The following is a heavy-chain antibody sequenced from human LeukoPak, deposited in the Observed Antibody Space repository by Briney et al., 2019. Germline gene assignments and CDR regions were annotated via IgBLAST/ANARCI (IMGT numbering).Heavy chain of an antibody. J-gene: IGHJ4*02. CDR1: GVTLSSYA. Sequence: GGSLRLSCAASGVTLSSYAMSWVRQAPGKGLEWVSVIYSGGSTYYADSVKGRFTISRDNSKNTLYLQMNSLRAEDTAVYYCARESLAYCGGDCYSDYFDYWGQGTLVTVSS. D-gene: IGHD2-21*02. CDR2: IYSGGST. V-gene: IGHV3-53*01. CDR3: ARESLAYCGGDCYSDYFDY.